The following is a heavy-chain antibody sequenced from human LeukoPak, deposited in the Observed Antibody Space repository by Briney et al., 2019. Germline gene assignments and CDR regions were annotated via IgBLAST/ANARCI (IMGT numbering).Heavy chain of an antibody. CDR1: GGTFSSYA. D-gene: IGHD4-17*01. CDR3: ARRVGGDYRYAGDY. Sequence: SVKVSCKASGGTFSSYAISWVRQAPGQGLEWMGRIIPILGIANYAQKFQGRVTITADKSTSTAYMELSSLRSEDTAVYYCARRVGGDYRYAGDYWGQGTLVTVSS. V-gene: IGHV1-69*04. CDR2: IIPILGIA. J-gene: IGHJ4*02.